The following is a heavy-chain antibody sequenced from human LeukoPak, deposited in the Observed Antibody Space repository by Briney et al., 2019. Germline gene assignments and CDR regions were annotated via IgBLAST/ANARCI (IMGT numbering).Heavy chain of an antibody. CDR2: IDHSGDT. CDR1: GGSFSGYY. Sequence: SDTLSLTCAVYGGSFSGYYWTWIRQPPGKGLEWIGEIDHSGDTYYNPSLKSRVTLSVDRSQNQFSLKLTSVTAADTAVYYCARRTKILAARPFDSWGQGTLLTVSS. J-gene: IGHJ5*01. D-gene: IGHD6-13*01. V-gene: IGHV4-34*01. CDR3: ARRTKILAARPFDS.